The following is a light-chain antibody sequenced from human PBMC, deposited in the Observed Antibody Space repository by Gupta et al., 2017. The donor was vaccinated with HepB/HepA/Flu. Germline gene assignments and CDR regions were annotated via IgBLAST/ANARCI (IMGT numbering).Light chain of an antibody. CDR3: SSYTKNNTRV. V-gene: IGLV2-14*01. CDR2: DVF. Sequence: QFALAQPASVSGSPAPSLPISCTGTSSDVGTYNFVSWYQQHPGKAPKLLIFDVFNRPSGVSNRFSGSKSGSTASLTISGRQADDEADYYGSSYTKNNTRVFGTGTKVTVL. J-gene: IGLJ1*01. CDR1: SSDVGTYNF.